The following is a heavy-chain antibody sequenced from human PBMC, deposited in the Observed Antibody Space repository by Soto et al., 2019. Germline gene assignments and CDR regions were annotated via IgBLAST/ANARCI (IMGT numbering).Heavy chain of an antibody. Sequence: EVQLLESGGGLVQPGGSLRLSCAASGFTFSSYAMSWVRQAPGKGLEWVSAISGSGGSTYYADSVKGRFTISRDNSKNTLYLQMNSLRAEDTAVYYCAKDGFRWITIVRGVPKGDAFDIWGQGTMVTVSS. CDR2: ISGSGGST. J-gene: IGHJ3*02. D-gene: IGHD3-10*01. CDR1: GFTFSSYA. CDR3: AKDGFRWITIVRGVPKGDAFDI. V-gene: IGHV3-23*01.